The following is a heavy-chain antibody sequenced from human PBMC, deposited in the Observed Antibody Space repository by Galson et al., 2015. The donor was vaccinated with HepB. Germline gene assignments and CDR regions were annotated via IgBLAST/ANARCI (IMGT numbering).Heavy chain of an antibody. CDR2: ISAYNGNT. Sequence: SVKVSCKASGYTFTSYGISWVRQAPGQGLEWMGWISAYNGNTNYAQKLQGRVTMTTDTSTTTAYMELRSLRSDDTAVYYCASPSGIRRDYYYYGVDVWGQGTTVTVSS. D-gene: IGHD3-3*02. CDR1: GYTFTSYG. CDR3: ASPSGIRRDYYYYGVDV. J-gene: IGHJ6*02. V-gene: IGHV1-18*04.